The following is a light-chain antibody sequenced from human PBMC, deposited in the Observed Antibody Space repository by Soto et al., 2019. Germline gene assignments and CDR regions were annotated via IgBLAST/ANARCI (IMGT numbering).Light chain of an antibody. CDR1: QTIRNW. Sequence: DIQMTQSPSALSASVGDRVTITCRTSQTIRNWLAWYQQKPGKAPKLLIYKASTLESGVPSRFSGSGSGTEFTLAVSSLQPDDFATYYCQQYQSYSWTFGQGPKVDIK. CDR2: KAS. CDR3: QQYQSYSWT. J-gene: IGKJ1*01. V-gene: IGKV1-5*03.